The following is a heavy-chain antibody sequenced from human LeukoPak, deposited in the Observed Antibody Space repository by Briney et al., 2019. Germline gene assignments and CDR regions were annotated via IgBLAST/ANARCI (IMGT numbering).Heavy chain of an antibody. CDR3: AREASGGYFDY. CDR1: GYTFSSYY. J-gene: IGHJ4*02. D-gene: IGHD4-23*01. CDR2: INPTGDST. V-gene: IGHV1-46*01. Sequence: ASVKLSCKASGYTFSSYYMHWVRQAPGQGLEWVGLINPTGDSTNYAQTFRGRVTMTRDTSTSTVYMDLSSLRSEDTAVYYCAREASGGYFDYWGQRTLVTVSS.